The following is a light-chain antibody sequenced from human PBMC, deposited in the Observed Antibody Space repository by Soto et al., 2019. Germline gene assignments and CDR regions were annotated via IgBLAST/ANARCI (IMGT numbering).Light chain of an antibody. CDR1: SSNIGAGSD. CDR2: GNS. V-gene: IGLV1-40*01. Sequence: QSVLTQPPSVSGAPGQRVTISCTGSSSNIGAGSDVHWYQQLPGTAPKLLINGNSNRPSGVPDRFSGSKSATSASLAITGLQAEDEADYSGKSYDSSLSGFYVFGTGTKVTVL. CDR3: KSYDSSLSGFYV. J-gene: IGLJ1*01.